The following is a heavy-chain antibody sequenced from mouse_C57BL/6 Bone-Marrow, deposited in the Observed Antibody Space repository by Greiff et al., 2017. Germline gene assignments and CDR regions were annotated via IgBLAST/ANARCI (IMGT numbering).Heavy chain of an antibody. Sequence: QVQLKQPGAELVKPGASVKLSCKASGYTFTSYWMHWVKQRPGRGLEWIGRIDPNSGGTKYNEKFKSKATLTVDKPSSTAYMQLSSLTSEDSAVYYCARWNGSSFWFAYWGQGTLVTVSA. CDR3: ARWNGSSFWFAY. V-gene: IGHV1-72*01. CDR1: GYTFTSYW. J-gene: IGHJ3*01. CDR2: IDPNSGGT. D-gene: IGHD1-1*01.